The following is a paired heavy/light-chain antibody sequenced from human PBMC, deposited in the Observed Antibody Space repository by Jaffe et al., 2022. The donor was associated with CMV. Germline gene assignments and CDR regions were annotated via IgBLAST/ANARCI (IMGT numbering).Light chain of an antibody. CDR1: QGISSW. CDR2: TAS. Sequence: DIQMTQSPSSVSASVGDRVTITCRASQGISSWLAWYQQKPGKAPKLLISTASSLQSGVPSRFSGSGSGTDFTLTISSLQPEDFAAYYCQQVNSFPLTFGQGTKVEIK. V-gene: IGKV1-12*01. CDR3: QQVNSFPLT. J-gene: IGKJ1*01.
Heavy chain of an antibody. CDR1: GFTFSSYE. CDR2: ISTSGSTI. Sequence: EVQLEESGGGLVQPGGSLRLSCAASGFTFSSYEMNWVRQAPGKGLEWVSYISTSGSTIYYADSVKGRFTISRDNAKNSLYLQMNSLRAEDTAVYYCVRDRRRCTSTSCYSAFDYWGQGTLITVSS. D-gene: IGHD2-2*01. CDR3: VRDRRRCTSTSCYSAFDY. J-gene: IGHJ4*02. V-gene: IGHV3-48*03.